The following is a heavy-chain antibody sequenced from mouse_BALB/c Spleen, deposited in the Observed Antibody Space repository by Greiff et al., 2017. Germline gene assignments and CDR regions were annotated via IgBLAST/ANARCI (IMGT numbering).Heavy chain of an antibody. D-gene: IGHD1-1*02. V-gene: IGHV3-2*02. Sequence: QSGPGLVKPSQSLSLTCTVTGYSITSDYAWNWIRQFPGNKLEWMGYISYSGSTSYNPSLKSRISITRDTSKNQFFLQLNSVTTEDTATYYCASYGAFAYWGQGTLVTVSA. CDR1: GYSITSDYA. J-gene: IGHJ3*01. CDR2: ISYSGST. CDR3: ASYGAFAY.